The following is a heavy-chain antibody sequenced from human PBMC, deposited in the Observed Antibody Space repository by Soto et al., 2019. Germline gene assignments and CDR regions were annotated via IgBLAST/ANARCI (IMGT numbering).Heavy chain of an antibody. V-gene: IGHV4-31*03. D-gene: IGHD3-22*01. CDR2: IYYSGST. CDR3: ARYDNSGSHGFDI. CDR1: GGSISSVCYY. J-gene: IGHJ3*02. Sequence: SETLSLTCTVSGGSISSVCYYWSWIRQHPGKGLEWIGYIYYSGSTYYNPSLKSRVTISVDTSKNQFSLKLSSVTAADTAVYYCARYDNSGSHGFDIWGQGTMVTVSS.